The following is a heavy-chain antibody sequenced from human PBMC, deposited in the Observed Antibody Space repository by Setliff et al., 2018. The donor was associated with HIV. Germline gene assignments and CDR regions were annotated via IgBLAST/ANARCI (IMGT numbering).Heavy chain of an antibody. CDR3: TRRRRAPGTADMVEY. V-gene: IGHV5-51*01. D-gene: IGHD2-8*02. Sequence: PGESLKISCEASGYTFTNYWIGWVRQMPGKGLEWMGVIYPGDSDTRYGPSFQGQVTISADRSINTAYLQWNSLKASDTAVYYCTRRRRAPGTADMVEYWGQGTPVTVS. CDR2: IYPGDSDT. J-gene: IGHJ4*02. CDR1: GYTFTNYW.